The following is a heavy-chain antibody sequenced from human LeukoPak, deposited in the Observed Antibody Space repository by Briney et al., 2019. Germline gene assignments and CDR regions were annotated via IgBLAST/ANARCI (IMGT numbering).Heavy chain of an antibody. D-gene: IGHD3-3*01. J-gene: IGHJ4*02. Sequence: KPSETLSLTCTVSGGSISSYYWSWIRQPPGKGLEWIGYIYYSGSTNYNPSLKSRVTISVDTSKNQFSLKLSSVTAADTAVYYCASWAGNTQSDSWSGPFDYWGQGTLVTVSS. CDR2: IYYSGST. CDR3: ASWAGNTQSDSWSGPFDY. CDR1: GGSISSYY. V-gene: IGHV4-59*01.